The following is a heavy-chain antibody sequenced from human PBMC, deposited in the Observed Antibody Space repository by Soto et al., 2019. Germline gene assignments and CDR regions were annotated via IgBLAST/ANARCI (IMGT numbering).Heavy chain of an antibody. CDR3: AMIEEYDILTGYYWGNYYYYGMDV. V-gene: IGHV1-69*01. J-gene: IGHJ6*02. CDR1: GGTFSSYA. Sequence: QVQLVQSGAEVKKPGSSGKVSCKASGGTFSSYAISWVRQAPGQGLEWMGGIIPIFGTANYAQKFQGRVTITAVESTSTAYMELSSLRSEDTAVYYCAMIEEYDILTGYYWGNYYYYGMDVWGQGTTVTGSS. D-gene: IGHD3-9*01. CDR2: IIPIFGTA.